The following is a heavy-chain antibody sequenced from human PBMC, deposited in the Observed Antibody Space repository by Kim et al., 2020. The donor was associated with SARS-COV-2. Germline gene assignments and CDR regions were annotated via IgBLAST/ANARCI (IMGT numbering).Heavy chain of an antibody. CDR2: INHSGST. J-gene: IGHJ4*02. CDR1: GGSFSGYY. D-gene: IGHD3-10*01. Sequence: SETLSLTCAVYGGSFSGYYWSWIRQPPGKGLGWIGEINHSGSTNYNPSLKSRVTISVDTSKNQFSLKLSSVTAADTAVYYCARGPRGSMVRGVIDYWGQG. CDR3: ARGPRGSMVRGVIDY. V-gene: IGHV4-34*01.